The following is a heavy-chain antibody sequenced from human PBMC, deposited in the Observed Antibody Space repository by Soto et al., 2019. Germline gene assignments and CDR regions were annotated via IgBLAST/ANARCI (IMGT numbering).Heavy chain of an antibody. J-gene: IGHJ6*02. Sequence: QVQLVQSGAEVKKPGSSVKVSCKASGGTFSSYAISWVRQAPGQGLEWMGGIIPISDTTNYAQKFQGRFTITADESTSTAYMELSSLRSEDTAVYYCARSQGSSTSLEIYYYYYSGMDVWGQGTTVTVSS. V-gene: IGHV1-69*01. D-gene: IGHD2-2*01. CDR2: IIPISDTT. CDR3: ARSQGSSTSLEIYYYYYSGMDV. CDR1: GGTFSSYA.